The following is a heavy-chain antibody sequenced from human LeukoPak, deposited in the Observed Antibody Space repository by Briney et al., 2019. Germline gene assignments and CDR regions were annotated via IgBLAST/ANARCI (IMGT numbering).Heavy chain of an antibody. V-gene: IGHV2-5*02. CDR1: GFSLSTSGVG. CDR2: IYWDDDK. J-gene: IGHJ3*02. CDR3: ARRGGTMIVVAKGAFDI. D-gene: IGHD3-22*01. Sequence: SGPTLVNPTQTLTLTCTFSGFSLSTSGVGVGWIRQPPGKALEWLALIYWDDDKRYSPSLKSRLTITKDTSKNQVVLTMTNMDPVDTATYYCARRGGTMIVVAKGAFDIWGQGTMVTVSS.